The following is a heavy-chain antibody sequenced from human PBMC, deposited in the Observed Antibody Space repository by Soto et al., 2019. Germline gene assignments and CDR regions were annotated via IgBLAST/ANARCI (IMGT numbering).Heavy chain of an antibody. Sequence: QVQLVQSGAEVKKPGASVKVSCKASGYTFTGYYMHWVRQAPGQGLEWMGGIIPIFGTANYAQKFQGRVTITADESTSTAYMELSSLRSEDTAVYYCARSPPRGVEYSSSSDYWGQGTLVTVSS. CDR3: ARSPPRGVEYSSSSDY. J-gene: IGHJ4*02. CDR1: GYTFTGYY. D-gene: IGHD6-6*01. CDR2: IIPIFGTA. V-gene: IGHV1-69*01.